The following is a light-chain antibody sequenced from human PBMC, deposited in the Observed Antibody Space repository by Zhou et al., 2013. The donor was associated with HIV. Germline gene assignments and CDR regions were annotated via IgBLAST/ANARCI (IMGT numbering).Light chain of an antibody. J-gene: IGKJ5*01. CDR1: QSLVHSDGNTY. CDR2: KVS. V-gene: IGKV2-30*02. Sequence: DVVMTQSPLSLTVTLGQPASISCRSSQSLVHSDGNTYLNWFQQRPGQSPRRLIYKVSIRDSGVPARFSGSGSGTDFTLTISSVEAEDVGVYYCMQGTHWPPVSFGQGTRLEIK. CDR3: MQGTHWPPVS.